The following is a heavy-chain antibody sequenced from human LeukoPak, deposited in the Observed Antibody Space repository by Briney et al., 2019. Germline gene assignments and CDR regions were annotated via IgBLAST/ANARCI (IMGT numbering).Heavy chain of an antibody. CDR1: GFTFSNYG. CDR3: ARDRAAAGTPNWFDP. J-gene: IGHJ5*02. V-gene: IGHV3-48*04. CDR2: ISSSGSTI. D-gene: IGHD6-13*01. Sequence: PGGSLRLSCVVSGFTFSNYGLSWVRQAPGKGLEWVSYISSSGSTIYYADSVKGRFTISRDNAKNSLYLQMNSLRAEDTAVYYCARDRAAAGTPNWFDPWGQGTLVTVSS.